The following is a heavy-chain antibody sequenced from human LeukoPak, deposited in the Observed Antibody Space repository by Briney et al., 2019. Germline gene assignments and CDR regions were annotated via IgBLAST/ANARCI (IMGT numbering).Heavy chain of an antibody. D-gene: IGHD3-10*01. CDR3: ARVKYSSGSTSSWFDP. V-gene: IGHV4-59*08. CDR1: GGSITPYY. Sequence: SETLSLTCTVSGGSITPYYWNWIRQPPGKGLEWIGYITYSGITNYSPSLKSRVTISVDTSKNQFSLKLNSVTAADTAVYYCARVKYSSGSTSSWFDPWGQGTPVAVSS. J-gene: IGHJ5*02. CDR2: ITYSGIT.